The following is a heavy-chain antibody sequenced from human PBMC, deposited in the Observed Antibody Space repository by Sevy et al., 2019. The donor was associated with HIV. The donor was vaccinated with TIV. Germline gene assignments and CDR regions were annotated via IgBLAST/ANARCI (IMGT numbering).Heavy chain of an antibody. D-gene: IGHD6-19*01. CDR1: GFTFNTHA. V-gene: IGHV3-30*14. J-gene: IGHJ4*02. CDR2: ISYDGLIK. Sequence: GGSLRLSCAASGFTFNTHAMHWVRQAPGKGLEWVALISYDGLIKYYGESVKGRFTISRDDTRNTLFLQMNSLRHDDTAMYYCALEAGYTTGWSPGNYWGQGTLVTVSS. CDR3: ALEAGYTTGWSPGNY.